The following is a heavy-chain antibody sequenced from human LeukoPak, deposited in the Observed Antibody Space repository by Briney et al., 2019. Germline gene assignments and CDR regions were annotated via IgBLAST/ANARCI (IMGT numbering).Heavy chain of an antibody. Sequence: GGSLRLSCAASGFTFSSYAMSWVRQAPGKGLEWVSAISGSGGSTYYADSVKGRFTISRDNPKNTLYLQMNSLRAEDTAVYYCAKDNYYYDTFDIWGQGTMVTVSS. CDR2: ISGSGGST. J-gene: IGHJ3*02. D-gene: IGHD3-10*01. CDR1: GFTFSSYA. V-gene: IGHV3-23*01. CDR3: AKDNYYYDTFDI.